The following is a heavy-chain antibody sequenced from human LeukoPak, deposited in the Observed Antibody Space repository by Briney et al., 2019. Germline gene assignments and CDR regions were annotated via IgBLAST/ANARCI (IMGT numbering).Heavy chain of an antibody. CDR2: ISSNGGST. CDR1: GFTFSSYA. Sequence: LPGGSLRLSCSASGFTFSSYAMHWVRQAPGKGLEYVSAISSNGGSTYYADSVKGRFTISRGNSKNTLYLQMSSLRAEDTAVYYCVKDLRVRSSSDASDIWGQGTMVTVSS. D-gene: IGHD6-13*01. J-gene: IGHJ3*02. V-gene: IGHV3-64D*06. CDR3: VKDLRVRSSSDASDI.